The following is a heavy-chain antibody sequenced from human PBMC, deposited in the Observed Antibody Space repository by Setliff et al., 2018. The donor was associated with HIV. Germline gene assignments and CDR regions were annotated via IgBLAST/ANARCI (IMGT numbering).Heavy chain of an antibody. D-gene: IGHD3-10*01. CDR2: IYYSGST. J-gene: IGHJ6*03. CDR1: GGSISSGGYY. CDR3: ARVGRGAELLWFGVPPVLYYYMDV. Sequence: SETLSLTCTVSGGSISSGGYYWSWIRQHPGKGLEWIGYIYYSGSTYYNPSLKSRVTISVDTSKNQFSLKLSSVTAADTAVYYCARVGRGAELLWFGVPPVLYYYMDVWGKGTTVTVSS. V-gene: IGHV4-31*03.